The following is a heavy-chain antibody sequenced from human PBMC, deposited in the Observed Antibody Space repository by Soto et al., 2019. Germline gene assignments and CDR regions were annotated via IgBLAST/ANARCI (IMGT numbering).Heavy chain of an antibody. CDR3: ARWGVDCIGGGFFVGIYYVYIGMYV. J-gene: IGHJ6*04. D-gene: IGHD2-8*02. V-gene: IGHV3-30-3*01. CDR1: GFTFSSYA. CDR2: ISYDGSNK. Sequence: GWSMRLCCAASGFTFSSYAMHWVRQAPGKGLEWVAVISYDGSNKYYADSVKGRFTISRDNSKNSLSLQMNSLRANDTAVYYCARWGVDCIGGGFFVGIYYVYIGMYVSGTG.